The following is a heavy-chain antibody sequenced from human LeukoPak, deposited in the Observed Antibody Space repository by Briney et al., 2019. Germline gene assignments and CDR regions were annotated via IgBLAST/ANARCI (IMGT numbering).Heavy chain of an antibody. CDR2: ISYDGSNK. CDR1: GFTFSSYA. V-gene: IGHV3-30-3*01. CDR3: AKAVKAYDAFDI. D-gene: IGHD3-16*01. J-gene: IGHJ3*02. Sequence: PGGSLRLSCAASGFTFSSYAMHWVRQAPGKGLEWVAVISYDGSNKYYADSVKGRFTISRDNSKNTLYLQMNSLRAEDTAIYYCAKAVKAYDAFDIWGQGTLVTVSS.